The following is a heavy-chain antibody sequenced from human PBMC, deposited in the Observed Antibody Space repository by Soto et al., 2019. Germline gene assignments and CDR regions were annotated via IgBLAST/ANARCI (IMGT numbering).Heavy chain of an antibody. CDR1: GVTFSNYA. Sequence: QVQLVGSGGGVVQPGRSLRLSCAASGVTFSNYAMHWVRQAPGKGLEWVAVIWSDGTNKYYADSVKGRFTISRDKSKNTLYLQMNSLRAEDTAVYYCARAPLTIYDTSGYYDDWGQGIQVTVSS. V-gene: IGHV3-33*01. CDR2: IWSDGTNK. D-gene: IGHD3-22*01. CDR3: ARAPLTIYDTSGYYDD. J-gene: IGHJ4*02.